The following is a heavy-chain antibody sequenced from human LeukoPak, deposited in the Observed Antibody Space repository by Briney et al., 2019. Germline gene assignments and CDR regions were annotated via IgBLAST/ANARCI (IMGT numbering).Heavy chain of an antibody. CDR1: GFTFSSYS. V-gene: IGHV3-21*01. CDR3: ARSPGYCSRTSCYFGY. Sequence: PGGSLRLSCAASGFTFSSYSMNWVRQAPGKGLEWVSSISSSSSYIYYADSVKGRFTISRDNAKNSLCLQMNSLRAEDTAVYYCARSPGYCSRTSCYFGYWGQGTLVTVSS. D-gene: IGHD2-2*01. J-gene: IGHJ4*02. CDR2: ISSSSSYI.